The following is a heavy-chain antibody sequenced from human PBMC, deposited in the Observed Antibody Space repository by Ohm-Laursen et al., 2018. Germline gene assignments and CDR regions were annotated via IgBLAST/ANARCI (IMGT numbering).Heavy chain of an antibody. V-gene: IGHV2-70*11. J-gene: IGHJ4*02. Sequence: TQTLTLTCTFSGFSLSSSGMYVSWIRQPPGKALEWLARIDWDDDKYYSTSLKTRLTISKDTSKNQVVLTMTNMDPVDTATYYCARTASFGVVRYFDYWGQGTLVTVSS. CDR3: ARTASFGVVRYFDY. CDR2: IDWDDDK. D-gene: IGHD3-3*01. CDR1: GFSLSSSGMY.